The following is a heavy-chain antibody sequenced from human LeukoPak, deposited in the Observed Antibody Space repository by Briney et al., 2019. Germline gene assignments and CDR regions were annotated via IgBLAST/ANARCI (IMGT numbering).Heavy chain of an antibody. CDR1: GYTFTTYY. V-gene: IGHV1-46*01. CDR2: INPTGGTT. CDR3: ARDALSYDYSWGSYRHLGIDP. Sequence: ASVKVSCKPSGYTFTTYYMHWVRQAPGQGLEWMAIINPTGGTTDYAQKFHGRITLTRDTSTSTVYMELTTLTSEDTAVYYCARDALSYDYSWGSYRHLGIDPWGQGTLVTVSS. J-gene: IGHJ5*02. D-gene: IGHD3-16*02.